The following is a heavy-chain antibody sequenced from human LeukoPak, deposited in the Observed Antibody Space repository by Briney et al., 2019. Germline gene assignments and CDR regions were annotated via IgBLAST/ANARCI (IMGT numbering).Heavy chain of an antibody. CDR2: IKEDGSEK. Sequence: GGSLRLSCAASGFTSSSYWMRWVRQAPGKGLEWVATIKEDGSEKYYVDSVKGRFTISRDNAKNSLYLQMSSLRAEDTAVYYCARGQRRHIDMAPSFDYWGQGTLVTVSS. D-gene: IGHD5-24*01. CDR1: GFTSSSYW. J-gene: IGHJ4*02. V-gene: IGHV3-7*02. CDR3: ARGQRRHIDMAPSFDY.